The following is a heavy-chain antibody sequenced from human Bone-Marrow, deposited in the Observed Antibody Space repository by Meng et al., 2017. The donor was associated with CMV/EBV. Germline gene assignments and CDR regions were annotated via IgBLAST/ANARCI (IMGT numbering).Heavy chain of an antibody. Sequence: GESLKISCTASGFTFGDYAMSWVRQAPGKGLEWVGFIRSKAYGGTTEYAASVKGRFTISRDDSKSIAYLQMNSLKTEDTAVYYCTFYCSSTSCCTGEFDYWGQGTLVTVSS. D-gene: IGHD2-2*02. CDR3: TFYCSSTSCCTGEFDY. J-gene: IGHJ4*02. CDR1: GFTFGDYA. V-gene: IGHV3-49*04. CDR2: IRSKAYGGTT.